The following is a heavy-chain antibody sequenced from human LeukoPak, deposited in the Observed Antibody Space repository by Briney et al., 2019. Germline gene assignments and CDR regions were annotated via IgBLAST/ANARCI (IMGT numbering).Heavy chain of an antibody. J-gene: IGHJ4*02. V-gene: IGHV3-23*01. CDR1: GFTFNTYD. Sequence: GGTLRLSCAASGFTFNTYDMSWVRQSPVKGLEWVSAISGSGGSTYYADSVKGRFTISRDNAKNTLYLQMNSLRAEDTAVYYCARGADSGYSSDNWGQGTLVSVSS. D-gene: IGHD3-9*01. CDR3: ARGADSGYSSDN. CDR2: ISGSGGST.